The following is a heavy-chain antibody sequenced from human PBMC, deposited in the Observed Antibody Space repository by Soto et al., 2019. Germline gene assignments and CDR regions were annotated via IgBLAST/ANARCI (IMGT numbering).Heavy chain of an antibody. Sequence: ASVKVSCKASGYTFTSYGISWVRQAPGQGLEWMGWISAYNGNTNYAQKLQGRVTMTTDTSTSTAYMELRSLRSDDTAVYYCAREAGGRSPDYYYYGMDVWGQGTTVTVSS. D-gene: IGHD3-16*01. CDR1: GYTFTSYG. J-gene: IGHJ6*02. V-gene: IGHV1-18*04. CDR2: ISAYNGNT. CDR3: AREAGGRSPDYYYYGMDV.